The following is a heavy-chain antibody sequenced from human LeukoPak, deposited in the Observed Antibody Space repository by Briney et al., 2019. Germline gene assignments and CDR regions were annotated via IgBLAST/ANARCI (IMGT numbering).Heavy chain of an antibody. CDR2: IYSGGST. V-gene: IGHV3-66*02. CDR1: GFTFSSNY. D-gene: IGHD3-10*01. J-gene: IGHJ6*03. CDR3: ARVLMVRWFGELLPYYYYYYMDV. Sequence: GGSLRLSCAASGFTFSSNYMSWVRQAPGKGLEWVSAIYSGGSTYYADSVKGRFTISRDNSKNTLYLQMNSLRAEDTAVYYCARVLMVRWFGELLPYYYYYYMDVWGKGTTVTVSS.